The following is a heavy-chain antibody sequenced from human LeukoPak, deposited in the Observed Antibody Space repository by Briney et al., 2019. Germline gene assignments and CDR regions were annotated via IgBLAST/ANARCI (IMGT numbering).Heavy chain of an antibody. CDR2: IIGSGTTT. V-gene: IGHV3-23*01. D-gene: IGHD2-2*01. CDR3: ASGGYCSSTTCYGYNFYYMDV. J-gene: IGHJ6*03. CDR1: GFNFRDSA. Sequence: PGGSLRLSCAASGFNFRDSAMHWVRQAPGKGLEWVSSIIGSGTTTYYADSVKGRFTISRDNSKNTLYLQMNSLRAEDTAVYYCASGGYCSSTTCYGYNFYYMDVWGKGTTVTVSS.